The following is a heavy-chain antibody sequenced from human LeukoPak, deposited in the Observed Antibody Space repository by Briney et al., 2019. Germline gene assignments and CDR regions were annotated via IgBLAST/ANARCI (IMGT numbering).Heavy chain of an antibody. CDR2: ISSSSTI. CDR3: ARFPGYDYYYGMDV. CDR1: GFTFSSYS. V-gene: IGHV3-48*01. Sequence: GGSLRLSCAASGFTFSSYSMNWVRQAPGKGLEWVSYISSSSTIYYADSVKGRFTISRDNAKNSLYLQMNSLRAEDTAVYYCARFPGYDYYYGMDVWGQGTTVTVSS. J-gene: IGHJ6*02. D-gene: IGHD2-15*01.